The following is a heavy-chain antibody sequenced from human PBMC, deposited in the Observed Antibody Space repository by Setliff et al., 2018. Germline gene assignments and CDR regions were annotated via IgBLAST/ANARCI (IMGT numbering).Heavy chain of an antibody. CDR1: GVTISNTASY. J-gene: IGHJ4*02. Sequence: KPSETLSLTCAVSGVTISNTASYWSWIRQPAGKGLEWIGRIYYRGDTYYNASLKSRLTLSVDTSKNQVSLNLRSVTAADTAVYYCARTGTYRYFDYWGQGTQVTVSS. CDR3: ARTGTYRYFDY. CDR2: IYYRGDT. D-gene: IGHD1-1*01. V-gene: IGHV4-39*01.